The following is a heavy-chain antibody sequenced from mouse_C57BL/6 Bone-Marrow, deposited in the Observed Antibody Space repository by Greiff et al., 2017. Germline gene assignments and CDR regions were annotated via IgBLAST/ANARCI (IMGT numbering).Heavy chain of an antibody. J-gene: IGHJ4*01. Sequence: EVQLQESGGGLVKPGGSLKLSCAASGFTFSSYTMSWVRQTPEKRLEWVATISGGGGNTYYPDSVKGRFTISRDNAKNTLYLQMSSLRSEDTALYYCARHELRAMDYWGQGTSVTVSS. V-gene: IGHV5-9*01. CDR3: ARHELRAMDY. CDR1: GFTFSSYT. D-gene: IGHD1-1*01. CDR2: ISGGGGNT.